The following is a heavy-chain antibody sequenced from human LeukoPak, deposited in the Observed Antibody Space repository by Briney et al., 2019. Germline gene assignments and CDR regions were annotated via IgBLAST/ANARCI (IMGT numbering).Heavy chain of an antibody. J-gene: IGHJ4*02. CDR1: RFTFSNYA. CDR3: AKDYPECTGTTCSGEAFCDY. V-gene: IGHV3-23*01. D-gene: IGHD2-2*01. Sequence: PGGSLRLSCAASRFTFSNYAMSWVRQAAGKGLEWVSGITSGHSTFYADSVKGRFTISRDNSKNTVYLQMNSLRAEDTAVYYCAKDYPECTGTTCSGEAFCDYWGQGTLVTVSS. CDR2: ITSGHST.